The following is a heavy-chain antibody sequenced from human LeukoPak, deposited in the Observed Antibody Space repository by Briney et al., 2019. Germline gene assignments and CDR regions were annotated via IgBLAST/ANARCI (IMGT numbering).Heavy chain of an antibody. CDR2: IFPADSDT. V-gene: IGHV5-51*01. D-gene: IGHD6-13*01. J-gene: IGHJ4*02. Sequence: GESLKISYRASGYSFTTYWIGWVRQMPGKGLEWMGVIFPADSDTRYSPSFQGQVTISADKSISTAYLQWSSLKASDTAMYYCASVYSSTSWDYWGQGTLVTVSS. CDR3: ASVYSSTSWDY. CDR1: GYSFTTYW.